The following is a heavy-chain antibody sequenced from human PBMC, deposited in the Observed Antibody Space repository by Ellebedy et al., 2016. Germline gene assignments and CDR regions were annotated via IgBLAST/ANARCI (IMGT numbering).Heavy chain of an antibody. V-gene: IGHV1-8*02. J-gene: IGHJ6*03. CDR1: GYTFTGYY. CDR3: ARGYGGQSYYYYMDV. CDR2: INPNSGNT. Sequence: ASVKVSXXASGYTFTGYYMHWVRQAPGQGLEWMGWINPNSGNTGYAQKFQGRVTMTRNTSISTAYMELSSLRSEDTAVYYCARGYGGQSYYYYMDVWGKGTTVTVSS. D-gene: IGHD4-23*01.